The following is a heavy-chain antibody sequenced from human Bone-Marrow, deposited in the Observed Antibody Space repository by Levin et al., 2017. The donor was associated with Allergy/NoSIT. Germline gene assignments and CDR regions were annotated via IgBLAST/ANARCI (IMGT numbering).Heavy chain of an antibody. J-gene: IGHJ2*01. Sequence: SETLSPNCTVSGGAITNYYWTWVRQPPGGGLEWIGYIYFSGSSNLNPSLKSRVTMSLDTARSQFSLKLNSVSAADTAVYYCAALSGCSTCNWRFELWGRGTLVTVSS. CDR2: IYFSGSS. CDR3: AALSGCSTCNWRFEL. D-gene: IGHD6-19*01. CDR1: GGAITNYY. V-gene: IGHV4-59*01.